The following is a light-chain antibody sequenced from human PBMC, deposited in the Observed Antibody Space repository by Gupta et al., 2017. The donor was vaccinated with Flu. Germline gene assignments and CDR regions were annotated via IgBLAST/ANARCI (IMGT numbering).Light chain of an antibody. CDR2: AAS. Sequence: DIQMTQSPSSLSASVGDRVTITCRASQSISSYLNWYQQKPGKAPKLLIYAASSLQSAVPSRFSGSGSGTDFTLSIRMLQPEDFATYYCQESYSTLWTFGQGTKVEIK. V-gene: IGKV1-39*01. CDR1: QSISSY. CDR3: QESYSTLWT. J-gene: IGKJ1*01.